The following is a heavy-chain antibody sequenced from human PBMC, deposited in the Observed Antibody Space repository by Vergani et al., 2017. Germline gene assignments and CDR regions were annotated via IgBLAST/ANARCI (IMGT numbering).Heavy chain of an antibody. D-gene: IGHD6-6*01. CDR3: ARGERGSSSSGSHYMDV. CDR1: GGSISSYY. V-gene: IGHV4-59*12. Sequence: QVQLQESGPGLVKPSETLSLTCTVSGGSISSYYWSWIRQPPGKGLEWIGEINHSGSTNYNPSLKSRVTISVDTSKNQFSLKLSSVTAADTAVYYCARGERGSSSSGSHYMDVWGKGTTVTVSS. J-gene: IGHJ6*03. CDR2: INHSGST.